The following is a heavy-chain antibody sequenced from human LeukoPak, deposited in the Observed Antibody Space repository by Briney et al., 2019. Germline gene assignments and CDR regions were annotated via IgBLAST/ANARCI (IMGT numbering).Heavy chain of an antibody. CDR2: IYSGGST. CDR3: ARDGSVSIAARDYYYYGMDV. V-gene: IGHV3-66*01. D-gene: IGHD6-6*01. J-gene: IGHJ6*02. Sequence: PGGSLRLSCAASGFTVSSNYMSWVRQAPGKGLEWVSVIYSGGSTYYADSVKGRFTISRDNSKNTLYLQMNSLRAEDTAVYYCARDGSVSIAARDYYYYGMDVWGQGTTVTVSS. CDR1: GFTVSSNY.